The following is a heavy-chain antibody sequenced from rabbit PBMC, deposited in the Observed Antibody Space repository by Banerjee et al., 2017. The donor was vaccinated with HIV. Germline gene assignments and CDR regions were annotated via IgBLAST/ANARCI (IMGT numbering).Heavy chain of an antibody. J-gene: IGHJ4*01. D-gene: IGHD6-1*01. CDR3: AREEYVGYGYANL. CDR1: GFSFSNKYV. V-gene: IGHV1S45*01. CDR2: INTSTGNT. Sequence: QEQLEESGGDLVKPEGSLTLTCTASGFSFSNKYVMCWVRQAPGKGLEWIACINTSTGNTVYATWAKGRFTISKTSSTTVTLQMTSLTAADTATYFCAREEYVGYGYANLWGPGTLVTVS.